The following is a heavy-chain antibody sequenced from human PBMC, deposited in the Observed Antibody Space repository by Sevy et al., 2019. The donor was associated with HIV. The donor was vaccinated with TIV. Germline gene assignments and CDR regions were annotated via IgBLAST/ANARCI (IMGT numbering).Heavy chain of an antibody. Sequence: GGSLRLSCAASGFSYSSYGMHWVRQAPGKGLEWVAYIQYDGSNKDYADSVKGRFTISRDNSKNTLDLQMNSLRVEDTAVYYCVKEGGGEGGDHLGQGTMVTVSS. D-gene: IGHD2-21*01. V-gene: IGHV3-30*02. J-gene: IGHJ4*02. CDR3: VKEGGGEGGDH. CDR1: GFSYSSYG. CDR2: IQYDGSNK.